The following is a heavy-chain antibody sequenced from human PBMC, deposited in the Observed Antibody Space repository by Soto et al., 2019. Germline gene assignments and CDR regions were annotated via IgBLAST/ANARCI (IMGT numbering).Heavy chain of an antibody. CDR2: IKQDGSEI. J-gene: IGHJ4*02. V-gene: IGHV3-7*01. CDR3: ARDAYGSGKFYDVYFSRLDY. CDR1: GFTFSSYW. Sequence: DVQLVESGGGLVQPGGSLRLSCAASGFTFSSYWMTWVRQAPGTGLEWVANIKQDGSEIHYVDSVKGRFTISRDNGMNSLFLQMNSLRAEDTAVYYCARDAYGSGKFYDVYFSRLDYWGQGTLVTVSS. D-gene: IGHD3-10*01.